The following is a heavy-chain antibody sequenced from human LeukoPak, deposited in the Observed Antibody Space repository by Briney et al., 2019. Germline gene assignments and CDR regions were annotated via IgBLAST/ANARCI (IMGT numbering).Heavy chain of an antibody. J-gene: IGHJ4*02. D-gene: IGHD3-3*02. Sequence: SETLSLTCTVSGGSISSSSYYWGWIRQPPGKGLEWIGSIYYSGTTYYNPSLKSRVTISVDTSKNQFSLKLSSVTAADTAVYYCARERISLRGFDYWGQGTLVTVSS. CDR3: ARERISLRGFDY. CDR1: GGSISSSSYY. V-gene: IGHV4-39*07. CDR2: IYYSGTT.